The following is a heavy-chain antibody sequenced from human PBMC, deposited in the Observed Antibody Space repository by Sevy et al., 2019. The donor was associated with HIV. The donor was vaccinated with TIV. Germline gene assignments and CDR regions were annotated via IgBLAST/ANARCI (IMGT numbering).Heavy chain of an antibody. CDR3: ARAPKGKWFSTTCYSNEFDY. J-gene: IGHJ4*02. D-gene: IGHD2-2*02. CDR2: VYYTGST. V-gene: IGHV4-59*01. Sequence: SETLSLTCSVSGGSLNNNYWSWIRQAPGQGLEWLGYVYYTGSTNYNPSLKTRVTISVDTSKNLFFLRLNSVSAADTAVYYCARAPKGKWFSTTCYSNEFDYWGQGTLVTVSS. CDR1: GGSLNNNY.